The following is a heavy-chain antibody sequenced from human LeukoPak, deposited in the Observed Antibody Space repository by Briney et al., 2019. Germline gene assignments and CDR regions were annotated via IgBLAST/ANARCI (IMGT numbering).Heavy chain of an antibody. D-gene: IGHD3-22*01. CDR2: IYYSGST. CDR3: ARGLTYYFDSSGYYVTDAFDI. Sequence: PSETLSLTCTVSGGSISSYYWSWIRQPPGKGLEWIGYIYYSGSTYYNPSLKSRVTISVDTSKNQFSLKLTSVTAADTAVYYCARGLTYYFDSSGYYVTDAFDIWGQGTMVTVSS. CDR1: GGSISSYY. V-gene: IGHV4-59*01. J-gene: IGHJ3*02.